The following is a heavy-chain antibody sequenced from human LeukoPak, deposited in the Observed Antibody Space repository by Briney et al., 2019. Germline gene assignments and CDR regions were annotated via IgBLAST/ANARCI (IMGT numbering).Heavy chain of an antibody. D-gene: IGHD5-12*01. V-gene: IGHV3-9*01. CDR3: AKVGPYSGPFDY. J-gene: IGHJ4*02. CDR1: GFTFDDYA. Sequence: GRSLRLSCAASGFTFDDYAMHWVRQAPGKGLEWVSGISWNSGSIGYADSVKGRFTISRDNAKNSLYLQMNSLRAEDTALYYCAKVGPYSGPFDYWGQGTLVTVSS. CDR2: ISWNSGSI.